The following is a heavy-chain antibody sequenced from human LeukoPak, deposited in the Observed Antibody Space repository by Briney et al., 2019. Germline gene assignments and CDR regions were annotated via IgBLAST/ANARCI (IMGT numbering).Heavy chain of an antibody. CDR3: ARDPGGSYAYYYYYMDV. V-gene: IGHV3-48*03. CDR1: GFTFSSYE. J-gene: IGHJ6*03. CDR2: ISSSGSTI. Sequence: GGSLRLSCAASGFTFSSYEMHWVRQAPGKGLEWVSYISSSGSTIYYADSVKGRFTISRDNAKNSLYLQMNSLRAEDTAVYYCARDPGGSYAYYYYYMDVWGKGTTVTVSS. D-gene: IGHD1-26*01.